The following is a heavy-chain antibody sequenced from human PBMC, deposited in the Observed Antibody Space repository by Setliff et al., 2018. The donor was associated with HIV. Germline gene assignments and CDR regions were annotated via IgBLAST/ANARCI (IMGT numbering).Heavy chain of an antibody. D-gene: IGHD3-10*01. Sequence: SETLSLTCSVSGASINSGSYYWTWIRQHPGKGLEWIGYIYYSGSISYNPSLKSRVTISVDMSKNHFSLKLSSVTAADTAVYYCARSHYGMMGNWYFDLWGRGTLVTVSS. CDR2: IYYSGSI. CDR3: ARSHYGMMGNWYFDL. J-gene: IGHJ2*01. V-gene: IGHV4-30-4*08. CDR1: GASINSGSYY.